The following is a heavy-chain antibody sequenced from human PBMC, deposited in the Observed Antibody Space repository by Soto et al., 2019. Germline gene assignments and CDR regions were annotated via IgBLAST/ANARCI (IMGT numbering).Heavy chain of an antibody. D-gene: IGHD6-13*01. CDR1: GFSYKSYA. CDR3: VRSFTWYSEADY. CDR2: ISGGGGDT. Sequence: EVQLLEPGGGLVQPGGSLRLSCAASGFSYKSYALNWVRQAPGKGLEWVSSISGGGGDTSYADSVRGRFTISRDNSRSTLYLQMNSLRADDAAVYYCVRSFTWYSEADYWGQGTLVTVSS. V-gene: IGHV3-23*01. J-gene: IGHJ4*02.